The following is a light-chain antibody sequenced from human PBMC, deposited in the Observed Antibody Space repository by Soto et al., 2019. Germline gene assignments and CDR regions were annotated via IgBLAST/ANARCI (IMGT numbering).Light chain of an antibody. CDR1: QSLLHSNGYSY. V-gene: IGKV2-28*01. Sequence: DIVMTQSPLSLPVTPGEPASISCRSSQSLLHSNGYSYLDWYLQKPGQSPQLLIYLGSNRDSGVPERFSGSGSGTDFTLRISRVEAEDVGVYYCMLALQPPLIFGGGTKVHIK. J-gene: IGKJ4*01. CDR3: MLALQPPLI. CDR2: LGS.